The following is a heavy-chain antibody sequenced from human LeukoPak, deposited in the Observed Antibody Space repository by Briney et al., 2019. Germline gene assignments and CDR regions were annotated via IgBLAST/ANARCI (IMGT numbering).Heavy chain of an antibody. CDR1: GFTFTSYA. CDR3: AKDRGYGGNLDYYGMDV. D-gene: IGHD4-23*01. J-gene: IGHJ6*02. Sequence: GGSLRLSCAASGFTFTSYAMSWVRQAPGKGLEWVSGISGSGGSTYYADSVKGRFTISRDNSKNTLYLQMNSLRAEDTAVYYCAKDRGYGGNLDYYGMDVWGQGTMVTVSS. CDR2: ISGSGGST. V-gene: IGHV3-23*01.